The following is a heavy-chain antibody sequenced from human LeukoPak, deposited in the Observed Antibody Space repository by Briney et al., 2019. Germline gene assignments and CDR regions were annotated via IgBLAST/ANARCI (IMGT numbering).Heavy chain of an antibody. D-gene: IGHD6-6*01. J-gene: IGHJ5*02. Sequence: SETLSLTCSVSDDSVSSSIYFWGWIRQPPGKGLEWIGNINYIGSSAYNTSLKSRVTMSVDTSKKRFSLRLSSVTAADTAVYYCARNSSSSPWFDPWGQGTLVTVSS. V-gene: IGHV4-39*01. CDR1: DDSVSSSIYF. CDR3: ARNSSSSPWFDP. CDR2: INYIGSS.